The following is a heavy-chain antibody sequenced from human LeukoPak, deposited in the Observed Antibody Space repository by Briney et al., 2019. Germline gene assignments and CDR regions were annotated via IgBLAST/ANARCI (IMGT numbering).Heavy chain of an antibody. CDR2: ISGDGGST. V-gene: IGHV3-43*02. CDR1: GFTFDDYA. Sequence: GGSLRLSYAASGFTFDDYAMHWVRQAPGKGLEWVSLISGDGGSTYYADSVKGRFTISRDNAKNSLYLQMNSLRDEDTAVYYCARGLSLGYCSGGSCYPPDCWGQGTLVTVSS. J-gene: IGHJ4*02. CDR3: ARGLSLGYCSGGSCYPPDC. D-gene: IGHD2-15*01.